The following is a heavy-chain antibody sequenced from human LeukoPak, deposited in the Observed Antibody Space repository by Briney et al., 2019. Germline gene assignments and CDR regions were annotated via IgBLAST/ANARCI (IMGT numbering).Heavy chain of an antibody. CDR1: GVAISVHY. CDR3: ARDSHWGVPFDS. Sequence: KTSETPSVTCTVAGVAISVHYWRWIRQPARKGLEWIGRFYTSGSTNYNPSLKSRVIMSVDTSNNQFSLELSSVTAADTAVYYCARDSHWGVPFDSWGQGTLVTVSS. D-gene: IGHD7-27*01. V-gene: IGHV4-4*07. CDR2: FYTSGST. J-gene: IGHJ4*02.